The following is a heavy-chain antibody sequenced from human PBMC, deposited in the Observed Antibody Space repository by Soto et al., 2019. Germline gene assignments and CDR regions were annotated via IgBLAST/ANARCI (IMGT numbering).Heavy chain of an antibody. Sequence: SETLSLTCIVSGGSISSSSYYWGWIRQPPGKGLEWIGSIYYSGCTCYSQSLKSRVTISVDTSKNQFSLKLSSVTAADTAVYYCARDWNYVDYYYYGMDVWGKVPTVPVSP. CDR3: ARDWNYVDYYYYGMDV. V-gene: IGHV4-39*02. CDR1: GGSISSSSYY. CDR2: IYYSGCT. J-gene: IGHJ6*04. D-gene: IGHD1-7*01.